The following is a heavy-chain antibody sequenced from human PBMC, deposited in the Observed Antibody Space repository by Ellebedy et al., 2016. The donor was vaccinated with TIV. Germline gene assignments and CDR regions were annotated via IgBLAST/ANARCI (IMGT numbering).Heavy chain of an antibody. CDR1: GYTFTSYA. V-gene: IGHV7-4-1*02. CDR3: ARDFLLRPDWGSASFDY. J-gene: IGHJ4*02. CDR2: INTNTGNP. Sequence: ASVKVSCKASGYTFTSYAMNWVRQAPGQGLEWMGWINTNTGNPTYAQGFTGRFVFSLDTSVSTAYLQISSLKAEDTAVYYCARDFLLRPDWGSASFDYWGQGTLVTVSS. D-gene: IGHD3-10*01.